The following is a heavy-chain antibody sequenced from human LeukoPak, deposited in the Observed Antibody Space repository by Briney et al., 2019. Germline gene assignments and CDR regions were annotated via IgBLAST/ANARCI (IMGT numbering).Heavy chain of an antibody. CDR2: ISSGSGYI. V-gene: IGHV3-21*01. CDR1: GFTFSSYS. D-gene: IGHD3-10*01. J-gene: IGHJ4*02. CDR3: ARDGLGIDY. Sequence: GGSLRLSCAASGFTFSSYSMNWVRQARGKGLEWVSSISSGSGYIHYADSVKGRFTISRDNAKKSLYLQMNSLRAEDTAVYYCARDGLGIDYWGQGTLVTVSS.